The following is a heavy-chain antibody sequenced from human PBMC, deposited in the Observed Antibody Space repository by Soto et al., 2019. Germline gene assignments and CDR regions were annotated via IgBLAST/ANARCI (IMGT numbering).Heavy chain of an antibody. J-gene: IGHJ3*01. CDR3: ARELATLQVFAFDV. CDR1: GISLSTSGVG. D-gene: IGHD6-6*01. Sequence: QITVKGSGPTLVKPTQTLTLTCSLSGISLSTSGVGLGWIRQTPGKALEWLALIYWNEDKHYSPSLKSRLTITKDTSKNQAVLTMTNIDPVDTATSYCARELATLQVFAFDVWGQGTVVIV. CDR2: IYWNEDK. V-gene: IGHV2-5*01.